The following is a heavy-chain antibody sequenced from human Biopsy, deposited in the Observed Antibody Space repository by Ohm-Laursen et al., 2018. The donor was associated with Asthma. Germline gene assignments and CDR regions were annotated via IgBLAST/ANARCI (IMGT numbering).Heavy chain of an antibody. Sequence: YSIKCGRPAPREGVEWSVGAVSLFRTTNYAQKFQGRVTITADESTSTAYMEVTSLRSEDTAIYYCARCQVGYSSGWSLLLKKIYYSGLDVWGQGTAVTASS. CDR3: ARCQVGYSSGWSLLLKKIYYSGLDV. J-gene: IGHJ6*02. CDR1: YS. D-gene: IGHD6-19*01. V-gene: IGHV1-69*01. CDR2: AVSLFRTT.